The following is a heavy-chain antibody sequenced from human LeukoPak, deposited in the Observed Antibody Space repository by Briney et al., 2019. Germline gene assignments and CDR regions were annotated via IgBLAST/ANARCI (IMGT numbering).Heavy chain of an antibody. J-gene: IGHJ6*03. D-gene: IGHD6-13*01. CDR2: INHSGST. V-gene: IGHV4-34*01. CDR3: ARGRMYSSSWYGYYYYMDV. Sequence: SETLSLTCAVYGGSFSGYYWSWIRQPPGKGLEWIGEINHSGSTNCNPSLKSRVTISVDTSKNQFSLKLSSVTAADTAVYCCARGRMYSSSWYGYYYYMDVWGKGTTVTVSS. CDR1: GGSFSGYY.